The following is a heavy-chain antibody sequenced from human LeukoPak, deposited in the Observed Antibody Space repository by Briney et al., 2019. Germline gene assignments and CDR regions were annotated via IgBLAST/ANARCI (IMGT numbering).Heavy chain of an antibody. CDR2: IFYSGST. D-gene: IGHD3-10*01. Sequence: SETLSLTCTVSGGSISSSSYYWGWIRQPPGKGLEWIGSIFYSGSTYYNPSLKSRVTISVDRSKNQFSLKLSSVTAADTAVYYRARVSMVRGVPGAFDIWGQGTMVTVSS. V-gene: IGHV4-39*07. J-gene: IGHJ3*02. CDR3: ARVSMVRGVPGAFDI. CDR1: GGSISSSSYY.